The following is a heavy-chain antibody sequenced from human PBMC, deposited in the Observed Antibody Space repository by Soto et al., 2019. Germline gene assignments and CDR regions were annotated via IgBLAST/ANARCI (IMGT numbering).Heavy chain of an antibody. CDR3: AKQVYGGNQYPFGS. V-gene: IGHV3-23*01. Sequence: GGSLRLSCRGSGFTFSNFAMNWVRQAPRKGLEWVPTITGSGDTTYYADSVKGRFTITRDNSKNTLFLHMPTLRADDTAIYFYAKQVYGGNQYPFGSWGQGTLVTVSS. CDR2: ITGSGDTT. J-gene: IGHJ4*02. D-gene: IGHD4-17*01. CDR1: GFTFSNFA.